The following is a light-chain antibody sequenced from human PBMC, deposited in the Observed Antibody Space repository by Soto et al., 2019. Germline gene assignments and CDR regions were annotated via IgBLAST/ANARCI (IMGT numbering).Light chain of an antibody. Sequence: QSALTQPASVSGSPGQSITISCTGTRDDVCGYNYVSWYQQYPGKAPKLMIYEVSYRPTGVSNRFSGSRSGHTASLSISGLQAEHEADYYCSAYTNIGTLVFGGGTKVTVL. V-gene: IGLV2-14*01. CDR1: RDDVCGYNY. CDR3: SAYTNIGTLV. CDR2: EVS. J-gene: IGLJ3*02.